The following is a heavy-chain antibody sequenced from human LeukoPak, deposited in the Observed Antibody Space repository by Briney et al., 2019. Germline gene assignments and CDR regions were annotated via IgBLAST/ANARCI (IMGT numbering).Heavy chain of an antibody. CDR2: IYYSGST. CDR1: GFTFSSYSMN. D-gene: IGHD3-10*01. Sequence: PGGSLRLSCAASGFTFSSYSMNWVRQAPGKGLEWIGSIYYSGSTYYNPSLKSRVTISVDTSKNQFSLKLSSVTAADTAVYYCARPRGYWGQGTLVTVSS. J-gene: IGHJ4*02. V-gene: IGHV4-39*01. CDR3: ARPRGY.